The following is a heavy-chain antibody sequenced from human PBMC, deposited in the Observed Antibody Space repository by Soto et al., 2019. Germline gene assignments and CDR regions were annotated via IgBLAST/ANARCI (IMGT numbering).Heavy chain of an antibody. Sequence: GPVKVSCKVSGYTLTELSMHWVRQAPGKGLEWMGGFDPEDGETIYAQKFQGRVTMTEDTSTDTAYMELSSLRSEDTAVYYCATGSSIAARPYFQHWGQGTLVTVSS. CDR1: GYTLTELS. V-gene: IGHV1-24*01. CDR3: ATGSSIAARPYFQH. CDR2: FDPEDGET. D-gene: IGHD6-6*01. J-gene: IGHJ1*01.